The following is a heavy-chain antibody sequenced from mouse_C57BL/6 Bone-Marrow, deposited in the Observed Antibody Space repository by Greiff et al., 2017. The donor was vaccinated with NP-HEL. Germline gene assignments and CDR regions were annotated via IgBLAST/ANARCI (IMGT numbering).Heavy chain of an antibody. CDR2: IWWDDDK. D-gene: IGHD1-1*01. Sequence: QVTLKESGPGILQPSQTLSLTCSFSGFSLSTFGMGVGWIRQPSGKGLEWLAHIWWDDDKYYNPALKSRLTISKDTSKNQVFLKIANVDTADTATYYCARTFPLYYYGSSHGMDYWGQGTSVTVSS. CDR1: GFSLSTFGMG. V-gene: IGHV8-8*01. J-gene: IGHJ4*01. CDR3: ARTFPLYYYGSSHGMDY.